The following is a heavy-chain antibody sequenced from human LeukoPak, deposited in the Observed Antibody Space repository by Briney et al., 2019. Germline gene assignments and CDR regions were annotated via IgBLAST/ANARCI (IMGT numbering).Heavy chain of an antibody. V-gene: IGHV4-59*01. Sequence: SETLSLTCSVSGGSISDNYWSWIRQPPGKGLEWIGYIYYSGSTYYNPSLKSRVTISVDTSKNQFSLKLSSVTAADTAVYYCARGGGSTDYYDSSGYFWGQGTLVTVSS. D-gene: IGHD3-22*01. CDR2: IYYSGST. CDR3: ARGGGSTDYYDSSGYF. J-gene: IGHJ4*02. CDR1: GGSISDNY.